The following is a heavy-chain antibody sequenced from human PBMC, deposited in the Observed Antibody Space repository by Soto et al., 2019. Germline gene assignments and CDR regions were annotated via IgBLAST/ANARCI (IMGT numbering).Heavy chain of an antibody. CDR3: SADQGYYDSSGYSLPGFDP. CDR2: IVVGSGNT. Sequence: GASVKVSCKSSGFTFTSSAVQWVRQARGQRLEWLGWIVVGSGNTNYAQKFQERVTITRDMSTSTAYMELSSLRSKYTAVYYCSADQGYYDSSGYSLPGFDPWGQGTLVTVSS. D-gene: IGHD3-22*01. CDR1: GFTFTSSA. V-gene: IGHV1-58*01. J-gene: IGHJ5*02.